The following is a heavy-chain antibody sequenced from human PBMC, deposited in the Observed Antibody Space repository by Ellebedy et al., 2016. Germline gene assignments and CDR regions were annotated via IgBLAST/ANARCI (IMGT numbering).Heavy chain of an antibody. D-gene: IGHD1-26*01. CDR1: GYTFTNYA. CDR3: ARGIYSVSYYLTLGY. V-gene: IGHV7-4-1*02. CDR2: INTNTGNP. Sequence: ASVKVSCKASGYTFTNYAMNWVRQAPGQGLEWMGWINTNTGNPTYAHGFTGRFVFSLDTSVSTAYLQISSLKAEDTAVYYCARGIYSVSYYLTLGYWGQGTLVTVSS. J-gene: IGHJ4*02.